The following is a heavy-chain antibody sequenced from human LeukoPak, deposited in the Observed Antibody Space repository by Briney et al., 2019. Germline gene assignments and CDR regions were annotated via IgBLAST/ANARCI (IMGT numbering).Heavy chain of an antibody. J-gene: IGHJ4*02. CDR2: ISSSSSYI. Sequence: GGSLRLSCAASGFTFSSYSMNWVRQAPGKGLEWVSSISSSSSYIYYADSVKGRFTISRDNAKNSLYLQMNSLRAEDTAVYYCASDLGITFGGVIAPDGFDYWGQGTLVTVSS. CDR1: GFTFSSYS. D-gene: IGHD3-16*02. CDR3: ASDLGITFGGVIAPDGFDY. V-gene: IGHV3-21*01.